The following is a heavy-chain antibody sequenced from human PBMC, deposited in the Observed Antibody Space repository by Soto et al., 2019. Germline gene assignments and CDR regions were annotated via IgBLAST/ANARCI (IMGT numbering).Heavy chain of an antibody. Sequence: PSETLSLTCTVSGGSISSYYWSWIRQPPGKGLEWIGYIYYSGSTNYNPSLKSRVTISVDTSKNQFSLKLSSVTAADTAVYYCARHHKWYGDYSSGLDVWGQGTTVTVSS. CDR1: GGSISSYY. V-gene: IGHV4-59*08. CDR2: IYYSGST. CDR3: ARHHKWYGDYSSGLDV. D-gene: IGHD4-17*01. J-gene: IGHJ6*02.